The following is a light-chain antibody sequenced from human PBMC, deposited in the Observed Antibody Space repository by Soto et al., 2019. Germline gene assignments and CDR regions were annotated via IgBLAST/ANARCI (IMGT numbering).Light chain of an antibody. CDR3: SSYTSTSTLYV. J-gene: IGLJ1*01. CDR1: SSDIGGYNY. CDR2: DVS. V-gene: IGLV2-14*03. Sequence: QLVLTQPASVSGSPRQSITISCTGTSSDIGGYNYVSWYQQLPGKVPKLIIYDVSNRPSGVSDRFSGSKSGNAASLTISGLQAEDEADYYCSSYTSTSTLYVFGTGTKLTVL.